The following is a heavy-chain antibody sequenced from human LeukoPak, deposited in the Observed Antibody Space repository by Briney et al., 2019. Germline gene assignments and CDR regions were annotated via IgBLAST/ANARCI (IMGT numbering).Heavy chain of an antibody. CDR3: AREASYDSSGYYHQIYYFDY. Sequence: ASVKVSCKASGYTFTGYYMHWVRQAPGQGLEWMGWINPNSGGTNYAQKFQGRVTMTRDTSISTAYMELSRLRSDDTAVYYCAREASYDSSGYYHQIYYFDYWGQGTLVTVSS. D-gene: IGHD3-22*01. V-gene: IGHV1-2*02. CDR2: INPNSGGT. J-gene: IGHJ4*02. CDR1: GYTFTGYY.